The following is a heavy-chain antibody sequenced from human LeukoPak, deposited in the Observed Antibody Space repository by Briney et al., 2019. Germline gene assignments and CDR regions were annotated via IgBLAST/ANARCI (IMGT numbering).Heavy chain of an antibody. CDR3: AKEGTPQVSTWYDL. V-gene: IGHV3-30*18. J-gene: IGHJ5*02. CDR2: ISYEGGTQ. Sequence: GGTLRLSCAASGVTLCPYGMHWVRQAPGKGLEWVAVISYEGGTQHYADSVKGRFIISRDNPRNTLYLQMTILRTEDTAVYYCAKEGTPQVSTWYDLWGQGTQVIVSS. D-gene: IGHD3-10*01. CDR1: GVTLCPYG.